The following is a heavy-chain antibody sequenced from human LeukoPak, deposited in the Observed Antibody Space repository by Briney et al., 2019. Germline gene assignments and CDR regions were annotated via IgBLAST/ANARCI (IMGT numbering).Heavy chain of an antibody. CDR3: ARGLMKYRCGWYGY. D-gene: IGHD6-19*01. Sequence: PSETLSLTCTVSGGSISSYYWSWIRQPPGKGLEWIGYIYYSGSTNYNPSLKSRVTISVDTSKNQFSLKLSSVTAADTAVYYCARGLMKYRCGWYGYWGQGTLVTVSS. J-gene: IGHJ4*02. V-gene: IGHV4-59*01. CDR1: GGSISSYY. CDR2: IYYSGST.